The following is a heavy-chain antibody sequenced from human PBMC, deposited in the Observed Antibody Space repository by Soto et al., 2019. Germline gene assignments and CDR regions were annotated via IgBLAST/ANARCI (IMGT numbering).Heavy chain of an antibody. D-gene: IGHD3-10*01. J-gene: IGHJ4*02. CDR1: GLPLTDHS. Sequence: QVQLVESGGGLFKPGGPRSLSVTASGLPLTDHSRTWIRQAPGKGLEWVSYINSGGSNIYYADSVRGRFTISRDNAKNSVYLQMSSLRAEDTAIYYCARDIRGANWGQGTLVIVSS. CDR3: ARDIRGAN. CDR2: INSGGSNI. V-gene: IGHV3-11*01.